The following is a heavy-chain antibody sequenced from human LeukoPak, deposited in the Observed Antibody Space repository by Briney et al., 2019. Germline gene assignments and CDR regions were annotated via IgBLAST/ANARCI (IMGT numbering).Heavy chain of an antibody. J-gene: IGHJ4*02. Sequence: PSETLSLTCTVPGGSISSSSYYWGWIRQPPGKGLEWIGSIYYSGSTYYNPSLKSRVTISVDTSKNQFSLKLSSVTAADTAVYYCAITQPRGIVVDWGQGTLVTVSS. D-gene: IGHD3-22*01. CDR1: GGSISSSSYY. CDR3: AITQPRGIVVD. CDR2: IYYSGST. V-gene: IGHV4-39*01.